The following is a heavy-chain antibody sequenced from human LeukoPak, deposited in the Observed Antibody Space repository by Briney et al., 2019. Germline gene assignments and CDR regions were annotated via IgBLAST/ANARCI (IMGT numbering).Heavy chain of an antibody. CDR3: AKGLPSSSWYSDS. V-gene: IGHV3-23*01. D-gene: IGHD6-13*01. J-gene: IGHJ4*02. CDR2: ITGNGVST. Sequence: GGSLRLSCAASGFTFNTYTMNWVRLVPGKGLEWVSLITGNGVSTYYADSVKGRFTISRDNSKNTLYLQMNSLRAEDTAVYYCAKGLPSSSWYSDSWGQGTLVTVSS. CDR1: GFTFNTYT.